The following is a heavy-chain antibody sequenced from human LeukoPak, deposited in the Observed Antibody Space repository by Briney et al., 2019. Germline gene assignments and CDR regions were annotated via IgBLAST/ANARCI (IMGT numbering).Heavy chain of an antibody. CDR2: INTNTGNP. D-gene: IGHD1-26*01. CDR3: ARGSRELLEDKGEVNDY. CDR1: GHTFTSYA. V-gene: IGHV7-4-1*02. J-gene: IGHJ4*02. Sequence: ASVKVSCKASGHTFTSYAMNWVRQAPGQGLEWMGWINTNTGNPTYAQGFTGRFVFSLDTSVSTAYLQISSLKAEDTAVYYCARGSRELLEDKGEVNDYWGQGTLVTVSS.